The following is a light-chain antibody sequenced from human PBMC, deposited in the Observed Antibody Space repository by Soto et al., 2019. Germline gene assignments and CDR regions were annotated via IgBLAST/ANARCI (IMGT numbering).Light chain of an antibody. CDR3: SSFTSRFTFNYI. CDR1: SSDVGGYNY. J-gene: IGLJ1*01. V-gene: IGLV2-14*01. CDR2: DVT. Sequence: QSVLTQPASVSGSPGQSITISCTGTSSDVGGYNYVSWYQQHPGKAPKIIIYDVTNRPSGVSNRFSGSKSGNTASLTISGLQAEDDADYYCSSFTSRFTFNYIFGTGTKLTVL.